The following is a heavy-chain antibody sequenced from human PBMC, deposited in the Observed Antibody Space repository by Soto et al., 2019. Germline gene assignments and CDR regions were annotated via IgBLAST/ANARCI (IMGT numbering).Heavy chain of an antibody. CDR2: LSHDGSKR. Sequence: GGSLRLSCAASGFIFNSYDMHWVRQAPGKGLEWMAFLSHDGSKRFYADSVKGRITISRDNFNNTLLLQMHSLRPEDTGVYYCVKDLIAYSGASTCKIFQSWGQGARVTVSS. D-gene: IGHD2-21*01. CDR3: VKDLIAYSGASTCKIFQS. J-gene: IGHJ4*02. CDR1: GFIFNSYD. V-gene: IGHV3-30*18.